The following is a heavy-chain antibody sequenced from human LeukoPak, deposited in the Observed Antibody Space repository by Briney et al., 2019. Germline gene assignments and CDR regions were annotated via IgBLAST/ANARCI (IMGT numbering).Heavy chain of an antibody. CDR3: ARELGYDFWSGYSIDY. CDR1: GFTFSSYW. CDR2: IKQDGSEK. Sequence: WGSLRLSRAASGFTFSSYWMSWVRQAPGKGLEWVANIKQDGSEKYYVDSVKGRFTISRDNAKNSLYLQMNSLRAEDTAVYYCARELGYDFWSGYSIDYWGQGTLVTVSS. D-gene: IGHD3-3*01. V-gene: IGHV3-7*01. J-gene: IGHJ4*02.